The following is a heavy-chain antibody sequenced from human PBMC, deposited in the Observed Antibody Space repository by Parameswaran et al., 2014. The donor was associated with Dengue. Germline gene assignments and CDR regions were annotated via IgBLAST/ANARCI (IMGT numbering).Heavy chain of an antibody. CDR3: ARGKGSTSCYTCFTHRRQIDP. D-gene: IGHD2-2*02. J-gene: IGHJ5*02. CDR2: INHSGST. V-gene: IGHV4-34*01. Sequence: VRQAPGKGLEWIGEINHSGSTNYNPSLKSRVTISVDTSKNQFSLKLSSVTAADTAVYYCARGKGSTSCYTCFTHRRQIDPWGQGTLVTVSS.